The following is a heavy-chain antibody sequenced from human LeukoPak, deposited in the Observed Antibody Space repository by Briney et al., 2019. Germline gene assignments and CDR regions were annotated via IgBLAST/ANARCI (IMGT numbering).Heavy chain of an antibody. D-gene: IGHD2-2*01. CDR1: GYSFTSYW. V-gene: IGHV5-51*01. J-gene: IGHJ6*03. CDR3: ARHFPDVVRYCSSTSCYDKRIYYYYYMDV. Sequence: GESLKISCKGSGYSFTSYWIGWVRQMPGKGLEWMGIIYPGDSDTRYSPSFQGQVTISADKSISTAYLQWSSLKASDTAMYYCARHFPDVVRYCSSTSCYDKRIYYYYYMDVWGKGTTVTVSS. CDR2: IYPGDSDT.